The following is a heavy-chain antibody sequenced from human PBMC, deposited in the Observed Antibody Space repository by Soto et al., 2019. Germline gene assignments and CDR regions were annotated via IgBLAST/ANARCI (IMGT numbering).Heavy chain of an antibody. Sequence: QVQLVQSGAEVKKPGSSVKVSCKASGGTFSSYTISWVRQAPGQGLEWMGRIIPILGIANYAQKFQGRVTITADKSTSTAHMELSSLRSEDTAVYYCARDASSWYVDYYYGMDVWGQGTTVTVSS. CDR2: IIPILGIA. CDR1: GGTFSSYT. V-gene: IGHV1-69*08. D-gene: IGHD6-13*01. CDR3: ARDASSWYVDYYYGMDV. J-gene: IGHJ6*02.